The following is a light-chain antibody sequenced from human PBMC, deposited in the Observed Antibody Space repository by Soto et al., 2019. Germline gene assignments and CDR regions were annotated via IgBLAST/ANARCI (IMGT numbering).Light chain of an antibody. CDR2: AAS. CDR3: QNYNSAPYT. V-gene: IGKV1-27*01. J-gene: IGKJ2*01. CDR1: QVINNY. Sequence: DIKMTQSPSSLSASVGDRVTITCRASQVINNYLAWYQQKPGKVPKLLIYAASTLQSGVPARFSGSGSGTDFTLTISSLQPEDVATYYCQNYNSAPYTFGQGTNLELK.